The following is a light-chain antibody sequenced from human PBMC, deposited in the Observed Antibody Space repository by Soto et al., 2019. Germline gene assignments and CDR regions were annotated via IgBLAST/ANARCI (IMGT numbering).Light chain of an antibody. V-gene: IGKV3-11*01. CDR3: HQRSIWPRT. Sequence: EIVLTQSPATLSLSPGERATLSCRASQSVSEYLAWYQQKPGQAPRLLIYDAATRATGIPARFSGSGFGTDFTLTISSLEPEDFAVYYCHQRSIWPRTFGQGTRVDIK. CDR1: QSVSEY. J-gene: IGKJ1*01. CDR2: DAA.